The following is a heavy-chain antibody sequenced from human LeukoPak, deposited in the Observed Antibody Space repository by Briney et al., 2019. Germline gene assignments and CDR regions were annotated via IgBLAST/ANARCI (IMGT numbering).Heavy chain of an antibody. D-gene: IGHD5-12*01. V-gene: IGHV1-24*01. J-gene: IGHJ6*02. CDR3: ARDVALQSGYDWGYYYGMDV. CDR2: FDPEDGET. CDR1: GYTLTELS. Sequence: ASVKVSCKVSGYTLTELSMHWVRQAPGKGLEWMGGFDPEDGETIYAQKFQGRVTMTADTSTSTAYMELRSLRSDDTAVYYCARDVALQSGYDWGYYYGMDVWGQGTTVTVSS.